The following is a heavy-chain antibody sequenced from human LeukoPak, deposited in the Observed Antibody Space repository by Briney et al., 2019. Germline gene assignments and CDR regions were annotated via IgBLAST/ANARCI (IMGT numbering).Heavy chain of an antibody. CDR3: GRNFEASSTWYVQY. D-gene: IGHD2-2*01. V-gene: IGHV4-59*12. CDR1: GASIHDDH. Sequence: SETLSLTCTVSGASIHDDHFTWIRQPPGRGLEWIGFFYYRGSAKYNPSLESRVTISVDTSKKQISLILKSVTAADTAVYYCGRNFEASSTWYVQYWGQGSLVTVSS. J-gene: IGHJ1*01. CDR2: FYYRGSA.